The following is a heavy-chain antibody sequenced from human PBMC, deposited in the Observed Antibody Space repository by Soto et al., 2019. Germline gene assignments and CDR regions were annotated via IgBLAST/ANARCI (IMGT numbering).Heavy chain of an antibody. J-gene: IGHJ6*02. CDR2: ISGGGGST. D-gene: IGHD6-6*01. Sequence: EVQLLESGGGLVQPGGSLRLSCAASGFTFSSYAMNWVRQAPGKGLEWVSAISGGGGSTYYADSVKGRFTISRDNSKNTLYLQMNSLRAEDTAVYYCARDLGGSSGEYSSSDYYYYGMDVWGQGTTVTVSS. CDR3: ARDLGGSSGEYSSSDYYYYGMDV. CDR1: GFTFSSYA. V-gene: IGHV3-23*01.